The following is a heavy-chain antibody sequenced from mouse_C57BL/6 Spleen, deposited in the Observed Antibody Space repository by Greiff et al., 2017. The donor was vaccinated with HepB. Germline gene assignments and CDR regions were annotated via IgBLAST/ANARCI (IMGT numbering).Heavy chain of an antibody. CDR3: ARYPITTVVARAMDY. Sequence: VQLQQSGPELVKPGASVKLSCKASGYTFTSYDINWVKQRPGQGLEWIGWIYPRDGSTKYNEKFKGKATLTVDTSSSTAYMELHSLTSEDSAVYFCARYPITTVVARAMDYWGQGTSVTVSS. CDR2: IYPRDGST. D-gene: IGHD1-1*01. J-gene: IGHJ4*01. CDR1: GYTFTSYD. V-gene: IGHV1-85*01.